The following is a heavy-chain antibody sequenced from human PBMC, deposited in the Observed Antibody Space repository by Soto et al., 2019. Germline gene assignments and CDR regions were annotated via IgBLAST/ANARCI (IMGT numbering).Heavy chain of an antibody. V-gene: IGHV4-30-4*01. CDR1: GGSISSGDYY. D-gene: IGHD1-1*01. CDR3: ARSNDSESGGGAGYFDH. CDR2: IYYSGST. Sequence: QVQLQESGPGLVEPSQTLSLTCTVSGGSISSGDYYWSWIRQPPGKGLEWIGYIYYSGSTYYNPSPKSRATTSVVRSKNQYSLQLGSVTAADTAVQYCARSNDSESGGGAGYFDHWGRGPLVTVSS. J-gene: IGHJ2*01.